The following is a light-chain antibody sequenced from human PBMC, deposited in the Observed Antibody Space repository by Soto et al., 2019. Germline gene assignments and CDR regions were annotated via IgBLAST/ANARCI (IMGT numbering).Light chain of an antibody. CDR1: SSNIEGNF. CDR2: RTD. J-gene: IGLJ2*01. V-gene: IGLV1-47*01. Sequence: QSVLTQPPSASGTPGQRVTISCSGGSSNIEGNFVYWYQQLPGAAPKLLIYRTDQRPSGVPDRFSGSKSGTSASLAISGLRSEDEADYYCNSYTGNIVLFGGGTKLTVL. CDR3: NSYTGNIVL.